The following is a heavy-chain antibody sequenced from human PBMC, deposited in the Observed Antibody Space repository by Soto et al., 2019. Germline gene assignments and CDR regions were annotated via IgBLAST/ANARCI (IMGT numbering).Heavy chain of an antibody. V-gene: IGHV1-69*13. Sequence: SVKVSCKASGGTFSSYAISWVRQAPGQGLEWMGGIIPIFGTANYAQKFQGRVTITADESTSTAYMELSSLRSEDTAVYYCMSYYYGSGSYPNWFDPWGQGTLVTVSS. CDR1: GGTFSSYA. CDR2: IIPIFGTA. J-gene: IGHJ5*02. CDR3: MSYYYGSGSYPNWFDP. D-gene: IGHD3-10*01.